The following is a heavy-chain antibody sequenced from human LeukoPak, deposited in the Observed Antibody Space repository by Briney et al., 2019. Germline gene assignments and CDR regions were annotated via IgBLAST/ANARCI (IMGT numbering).Heavy chain of an antibody. CDR2: ISYDGSNK. CDR3: ARGRGARRYSSGWYPEYYFDY. D-gene: IGHD6-19*01. Sequence: GGSLRLSCAASGFTFSSYAMHWVRQAPGKGLEWVAVISYDGSNKYYADSVKGRFTISRDNSKNTLYLQMNSLRAEDTAVYYCARGRGARRYSSGWYPEYYFDYWGQGTLVTVSS. CDR1: GFTFSSYA. V-gene: IGHV3-30-3*01. J-gene: IGHJ4*02.